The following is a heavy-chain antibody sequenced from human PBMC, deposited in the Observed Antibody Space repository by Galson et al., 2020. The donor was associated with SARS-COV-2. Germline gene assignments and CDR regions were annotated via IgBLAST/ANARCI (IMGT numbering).Heavy chain of an antibody. D-gene: IGHD6-6*01. CDR2: IYTSGST. V-gene: IGHV4-61*02. CDR1: GGSISSGSYY. CDR3: ARGTQLVSLGGAFDI. J-gene: IGHJ3*02. Sequence: SETLSLTCTVSGGSISSGSYYWSWIRQPAGKGLEWIGRIYTSGSTNYNPSLKSRVTISVDTSKNQFSLKLNSVTAADPAVYYCARGTQLVSLGGAFDIWGQGTTATVSS.